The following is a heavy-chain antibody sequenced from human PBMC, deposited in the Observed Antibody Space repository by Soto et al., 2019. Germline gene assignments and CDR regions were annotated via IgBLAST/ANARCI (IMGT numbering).Heavy chain of an antibody. V-gene: IGHV3-30-3*01. D-gene: IGHD2-2*01. J-gene: IGHJ6*02. CDR2: ISYDGSNK. Sequence: QVQLVESGGGVVQPGRSLRLSCAASGFTFSSYAMHWVRQAPGKGLEWVAVISYDGSNKYYADSVKGRFTISRDNSKNTLYLKMNSLRAEDTAVYYCASRNSYCSSTSCYLDYYGMDVWGQGTTVTVSS. CDR1: GFTFSSYA. CDR3: ASRNSYCSSTSCYLDYYGMDV.